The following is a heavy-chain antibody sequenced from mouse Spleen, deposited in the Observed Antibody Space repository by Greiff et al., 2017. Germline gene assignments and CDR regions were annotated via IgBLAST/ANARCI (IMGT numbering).Heavy chain of an antibody. CDR3: ARDGRDEGAWFAY. CDR2: IYPRDGST. V-gene: IGHV1-85*01. D-gene: IGHD2-3*01. CDR1: GYTFTSYD. Sequence: QVHVKQSGPELVKPGASVKLSCKASGYTFTSYDINWVKQRPGQGLEWIGWIYPRDGSTKYNEKFKGKATLTVDTSSSTAYMELHSLTSEDSAVYFCARDGRDEGAWFAYWGQGTLVTVSA. J-gene: IGHJ3*01.